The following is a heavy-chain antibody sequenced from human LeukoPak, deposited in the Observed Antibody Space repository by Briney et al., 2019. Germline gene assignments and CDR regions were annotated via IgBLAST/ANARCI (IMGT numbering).Heavy chain of an antibody. CDR3: ARHTTDRPNLIDH. Sequence: PGGSLRPSSAASRLTFSSKTSGSDWARQAPGKGRVWVSLINYDGTSTNYADSVKGRFTISRGNARDTLYLQMNSLRAEDTAVYCCARHTTDRPNLIDHWGQGTLVTVSS. V-gene: IGHV3-74*01. CDR2: INYDGTST. J-gene: IGHJ4*02. CDR1: RLTFSSKTSG. D-gene: IGHD6-6*01.